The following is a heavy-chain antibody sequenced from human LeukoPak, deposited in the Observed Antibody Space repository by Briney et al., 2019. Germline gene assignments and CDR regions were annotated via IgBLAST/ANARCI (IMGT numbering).Heavy chain of an antibody. J-gene: IGHJ4*02. CDR2: VYYSGNT. CDR3: ARVTGYMIEDYFDY. CDR1: GGSISSHF. V-gene: IGHV4-59*11. D-gene: IGHD3-22*01. Sequence: SETLSLTCSVSGGSISSHFWTWIRQPPGKGLEWIGYVYYSGNTNYNPSLRSRVTISIDTSKNQFSLNLKSVTAADTAIYYCARVTGYMIEDYFDYWGQGTLVTVSS.